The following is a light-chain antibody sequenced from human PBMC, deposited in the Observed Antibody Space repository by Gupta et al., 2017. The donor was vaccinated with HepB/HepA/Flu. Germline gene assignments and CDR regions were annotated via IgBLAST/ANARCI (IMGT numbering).Light chain of an antibody. J-gene: IGKJ4*01. CDR3: QQESSSPFT. CDR2: DAS. CDR1: QSVSSSY. V-gene: IGKV3-20*01. Sequence: EIVLTQSPGTLSLSPGERATLSCRASQSVSSSYLAWYQQKPGQAPRLLIYDASSRATGIPDRFSGSGYGTEFTLTISRREPEDFAVYYCQQESSSPFTVGRGTKVEI.